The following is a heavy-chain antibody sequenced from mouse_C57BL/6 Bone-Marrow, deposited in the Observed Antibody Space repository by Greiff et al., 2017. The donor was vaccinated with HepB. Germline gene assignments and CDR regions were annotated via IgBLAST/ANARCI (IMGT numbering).Heavy chain of an antibody. V-gene: IGHV1-81*01. D-gene: IGHD3-3*01. CDR3: ARGGLFAY. Sequence: VQLQQSGAELARPGASVKLSCKASGYTFTSYGISWVKQRTGQGLEWIGEIYPRSGNTYYYEKFKGKATLTADKSSSTAYMELRSLTSEDSAVYFCARGGLFAYWGQGTLVTVSA. CDR2: IYPRSGNT. J-gene: IGHJ3*01. CDR1: GYTFTSYG.